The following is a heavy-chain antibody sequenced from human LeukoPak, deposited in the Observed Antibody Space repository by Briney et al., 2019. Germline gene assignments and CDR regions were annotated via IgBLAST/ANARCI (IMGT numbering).Heavy chain of an antibody. D-gene: IGHD6-19*01. Sequence: GGSLRLSCAASGFTFSSYAMHWVRQAPGKGLEWVAVISYDGSNKYYADSVKGRFTISRDNSRNTLHLQMNSLRGEDTAVYYCAKGAHSSGWPGNWLDPWGQGTLVTVSS. CDR3: AKGAHSSGWPGNWLDP. CDR2: ISYDGSNK. J-gene: IGHJ5*02. V-gene: IGHV3-30*04. CDR1: GFTFSSYA.